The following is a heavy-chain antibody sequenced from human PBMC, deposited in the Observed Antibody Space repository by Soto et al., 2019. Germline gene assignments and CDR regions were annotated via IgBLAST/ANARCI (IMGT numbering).Heavy chain of an antibody. V-gene: IGHV3-23*01. Sequence: ESLRLSCAASGFTFSSYAMSWVRQAPGKGLEWVSAISGSGGSTYYADSVKGRFTISRDNSKNTLYLQMNSLRAEDTAVYYCAKDLHSSWQVDGMDVCGQGTTVTVSS. CDR1: GFTFSSYA. D-gene: IGHD6-13*01. CDR2: ISGSGGST. CDR3: AKDLHSSWQVDGMDV. J-gene: IGHJ6*02.